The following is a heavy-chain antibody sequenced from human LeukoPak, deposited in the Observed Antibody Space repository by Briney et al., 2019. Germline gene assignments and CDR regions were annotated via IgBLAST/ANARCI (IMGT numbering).Heavy chain of an antibody. V-gene: IGHV3-33*01. CDR1: GFTFNSHG. J-gene: IGHJ4*02. D-gene: IGHD3-22*01. Sequence: GGSLRLSCAASGFTFNSHGMHWVRQAPGKGLEWVAVIWYDGSNKYYVDSVKGRFTISRDNSKNTLYLQMNSLRAEDTAVYYCARGSTYYDSSGQVPFDYWGQGTLVTVSS. CDR2: IWYDGSNK. CDR3: ARGSTYYDSSGQVPFDY.